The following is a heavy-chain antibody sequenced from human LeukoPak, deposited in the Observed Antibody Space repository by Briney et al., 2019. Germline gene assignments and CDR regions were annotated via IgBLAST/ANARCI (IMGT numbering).Heavy chain of an antibody. CDR3: ARDTTPPYSYGRLPLGY. D-gene: IGHD5-18*01. Sequence: ASVTVSCKASGYTFTSYGISWVRQAPGQGLEWMGWISAYNGNTNYAQKLQGRVTMTTDTSTSTAYMELRSLRSDDTAVYYCARDTTPPYSYGRLPLGYRGQGTLVTVSS. CDR2: ISAYNGNT. J-gene: IGHJ4*02. V-gene: IGHV1-18*01. CDR1: GYTFTSYG.